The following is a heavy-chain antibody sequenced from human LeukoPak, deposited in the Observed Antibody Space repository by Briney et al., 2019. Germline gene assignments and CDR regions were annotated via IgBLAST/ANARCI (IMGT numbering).Heavy chain of an antibody. Sequence: ASVKVSCKASGYTFTSYDINWVRQATGQGLEWMGWMNPNSGNTGYAQKFQGRVTITRNTSISTAYMELSSLRSEDTAVYYCARAYRSSIAARLSFGYWGKGTLVTVSS. D-gene: IGHD6-6*01. CDR1: GYTFTSYD. V-gene: IGHV1-8*03. CDR2: MNPNSGNT. J-gene: IGHJ4*02. CDR3: ARAYRSSIAARLSFGY.